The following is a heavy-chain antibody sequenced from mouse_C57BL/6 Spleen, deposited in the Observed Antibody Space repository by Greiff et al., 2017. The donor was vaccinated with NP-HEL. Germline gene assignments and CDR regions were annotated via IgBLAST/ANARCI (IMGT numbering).Heavy chain of an antibody. CDR2: IYPGSGNT. V-gene: IGHV1-76*01. CDR3: ARENYYGNWYCDV. D-gene: IGHD1-1*01. J-gene: IGHJ1*03. Sequence: VQLQQSGAELVRPGASVKLSCKASGYTFTDYYINWVKQRPGQGLEWIARIYPGSGNTYYNEKFKGNATLTAEKPSSTAYMQISRLTSEDSAVYCCARENYYGNWYCDVWGTGTTVTVSS. CDR1: GYTFTDYY.